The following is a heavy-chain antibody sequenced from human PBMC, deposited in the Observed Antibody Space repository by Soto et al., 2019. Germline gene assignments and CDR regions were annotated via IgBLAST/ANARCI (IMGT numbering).Heavy chain of an antibody. CDR1: GFTFSSYA. Sequence: PGGSLRPSCAASGFTFSSYAMSWVRQAPGKGLEWVSAISGSGGSTYYADSVKGRFTISRDNSKNTLYLQMNSLRAEDTAVYYCAKDRGTITMIVFGDWFDPWGQGTLVTVSS. D-gene: IGHD3-22*01. CDR3: AKDRGTITMIVFGDWFDP. J-gene: IGHJ5*02. CDR2: ISGSGGST. V-gene: IGHV3-23*01.